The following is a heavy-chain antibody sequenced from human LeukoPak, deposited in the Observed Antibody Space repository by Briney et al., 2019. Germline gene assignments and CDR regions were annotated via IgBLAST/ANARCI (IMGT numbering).Heavy chain of an antibody. CDR3: ARVADTGAQRVSGFDP. D-gene: IGHD5-18*01. CDR1: GGSISSYY. V-gene: IGHV4-59*01. CDR2: IYYSGST. Sequence: SETLSLTCTVSGGSISSYYWSWIRQPPGKGLEWIGYIYYSGSTNYNPSLKSRVTISVDTSKNQFSLKLSSVPAADTAVYYCARVADTGAQRVSGFDPWGQGTLVTVSS. J-gene: IGHJ5*02.